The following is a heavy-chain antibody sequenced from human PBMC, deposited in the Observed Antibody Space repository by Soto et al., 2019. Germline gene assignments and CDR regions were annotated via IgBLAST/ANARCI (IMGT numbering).Heavy chain of an antibody. J-gene: IGHJ4*02. CDR1: GYTFTSYY. CDR2: INPSGGCT. CDR3: ARVYCSGGSCYSVDY. D-gene: IGHD2-15*01. V-gene: IGHV1-46*03. Sequence: ASVKVSCKASGYTFTSYYMHWVRQAPGQGLEWMGIINPSGGCTSYAQKFQGRVTMTRDTSTSTVYMELSSLRSEDTAVYYCARVYCSGGSCYSVDYWGQGTLVTVSS.